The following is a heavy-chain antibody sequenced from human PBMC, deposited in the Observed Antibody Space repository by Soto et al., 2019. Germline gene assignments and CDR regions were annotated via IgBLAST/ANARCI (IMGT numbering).Heavy chain of an antibody. V-gene: IGHV1-8*01. J-gene: IGHJ6*02. D-gene: IGHD4-17*01. CDR3: ALGDLAWYHYGMGV. CDR2: MNPDSGNT. Sequence: QVQLVQSGAEVKRPGASVKVSCKASGYTFDIYDINWVRQATGQGLEWMGWMNPDSGNTAYAQKFQGRVTMTRDTSLSTAYMELSSLRSEDTAVYYCALGDLAWYHYGMGVWGQGTSVTVS. CDR1: GYTFDIYD.